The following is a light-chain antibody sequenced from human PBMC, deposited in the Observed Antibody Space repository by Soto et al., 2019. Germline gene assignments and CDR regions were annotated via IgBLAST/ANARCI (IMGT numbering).Light chain of an antibody. J-gene: IGKJ1*01. CDR1: QGISSY. V-gene: IGKV1-9*01. CDR2: AAS. CDR3: QQVNSYGPP. Sequence: DIQLTQSPSLLSASVGDRVTITCRASQGISSYLAWYQQKPGKAPKLLIYAASTLQSGVPSRFSGSESGTEFTLTISRLQPVDFATYYCQQVNSYGPPFGQVTKADIK.